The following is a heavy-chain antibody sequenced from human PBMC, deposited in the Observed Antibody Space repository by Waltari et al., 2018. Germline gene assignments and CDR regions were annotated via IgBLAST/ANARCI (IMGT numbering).Heavy chain of an antibody. J-gene: IGHJ4*02. V-gene: IGHV3-53*01. CDR1: GFTVSSNY. CDR3: ARDLEGYYFDY. Sequence: EVQLVESGGGLIQPGGSLRLSCAASGFTVSSNYMSWVRQAPGKGLGWVSVSDSGGSTDYADAVKGRVTISRDNSKNTLYLQMNSLRAEDTAVYYCARDLEGYYFDYWGQGTLVTVSS. CDR2: SDSGGST.